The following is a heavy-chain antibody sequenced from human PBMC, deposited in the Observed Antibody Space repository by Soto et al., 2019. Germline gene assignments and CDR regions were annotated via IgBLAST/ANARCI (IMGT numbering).Heavy chain of an antibody. CDR1: GFTFSDYA. D-gene: IGHD1-26*01. Sequence: EVKLVESGGGLVQPGGSLRLSCDASGFTFSDYAMNWVRQVPGKGLEWVSFISKGSSTIYYADSLKGRFTLSRDNAKNSLYLQMNNLREEDTAIYYCAKDSGTYQELLDYWGQGTLVTVSS. CDR3: AKDSGTYQELLDY. J-gene: IGHJ4*02. CDR2: ISKGSSTI. V-gene: IGHV3-48*02.